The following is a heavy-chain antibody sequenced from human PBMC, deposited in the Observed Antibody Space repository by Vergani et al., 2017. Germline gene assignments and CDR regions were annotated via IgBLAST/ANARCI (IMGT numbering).Heavy chain of an antibody. CDR3: ARDPCVLRCLEDGDYYYCMDD. Sequence: QVPLVQSGSELKKPGASVKVSCKASGYTFTSYAMNWVRQAPGQGLEWMGLINTNTGNPTYAQGFTGRFVISLDTSASTAYLQISSLKAEDTAVYYCARDPCVLRCLEDGDYYYCMDDWGKGTTVTVSS. J-gene: IGHJ6*03. CDR1: GYTFTSYA. V-gene: IGHV7-4-1*02. D-gene: IGHD3-3*01. CDR2: INTNTGNP.